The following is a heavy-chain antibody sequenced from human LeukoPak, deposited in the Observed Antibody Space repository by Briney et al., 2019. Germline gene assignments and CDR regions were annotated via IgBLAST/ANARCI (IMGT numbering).Heavy chain of an antibody. Sequence: ASVKVSCKTSGYSFNSYGITWVRQAPGQGLEWMGWISGFNGDTDYAQRLQGRVTLDTDTSTSTAYLELRSLRSDDTAVYYCARDQQVGLTYSSGWLDHWGPGTLVTVSS. D-gene: IGHD6-19*01. V-gene: IGHV1-18*01. J-gene: IGHJ4*02. CDR3: ARDQQVGLTYSSGWLDH. CDR2: ISGFNGDT. CDR1: GYSFNSYG.